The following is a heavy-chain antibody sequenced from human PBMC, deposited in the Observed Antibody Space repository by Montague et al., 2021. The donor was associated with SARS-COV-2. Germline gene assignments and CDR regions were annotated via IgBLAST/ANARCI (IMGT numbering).Heavy chain of an antibody. CDR2: IYYSGST. Sequence: SETLSLTCTVSGGSISSSSYYWGRIRQPPGKGLEWIGSIYYSGSTYYNPSLKSRVTISVATSKNQFSLKLSSVTAADTAVYYCAGQRRGGRVSTPRFFDYWGQGTLVTVSS. J-gene: IGHJ4*02. V-gene: IGHV4-39*01. CDR3: AGQRRGGRVSTPRFFDY. D-gene: IGHD6-13*01. CDR1: GGSISSSSYY.